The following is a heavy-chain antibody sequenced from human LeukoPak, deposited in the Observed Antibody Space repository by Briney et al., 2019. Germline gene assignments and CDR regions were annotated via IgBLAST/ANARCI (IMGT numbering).Heavy chain of an antibody. CDR2: TYTSGST. CDR1: GGSISSYY. V-gene: IGHV4-4*07. J-gene: IGHJ5*02. CDR3: ARDVQNCSSTSCLNWFDP. Sequence: SETLSLTCTVSGGSISSYYWSWIRQPAGKGLEWIGRTYTSGSTNYNPSLKSRVTMSVDTSKNQFSLKLSSVTAADTAVYYCARDVQNCSSTSCLNWFDPWGQGTLVTVSS. D-gene: IGHD2-2*01.